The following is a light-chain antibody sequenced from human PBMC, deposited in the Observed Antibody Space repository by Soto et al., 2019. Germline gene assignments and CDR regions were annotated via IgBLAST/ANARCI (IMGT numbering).Light chain of an antibody. CDR1: EDISSY. CDR3: HQLKNYPIT. Sequence: IQLTQSPSSLSASVGDRVTFTCRASEDISSYLAWYQQKPGTAPKLLIYAASALHSGVPSRFSGSGSGTDFTLTISSLQPEVFAIYFCHQLKNYPITFGQGTRLQIK. J-gene: IGKJ5*01. CDR2: AAS. V-gene: IGKV1-9*01.